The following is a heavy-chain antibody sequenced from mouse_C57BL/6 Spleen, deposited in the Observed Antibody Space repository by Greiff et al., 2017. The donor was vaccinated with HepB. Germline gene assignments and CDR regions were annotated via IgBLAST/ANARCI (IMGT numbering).Heavy chain of an antibody. V-gene: IGHV1-50*01. CDR3: TRGYYGSDLGWYFDV. CDR2: IDPSDSYT. CDR1: GYTFTSYW. D-gene: IGHD1-1*01. J-gene: IGHJ1*03. Sequence: VQLQQPGAELVKPGASVKLSCKASGYTFTSYWMQWVKQRPGQGLEWIGEIDPSDSYTNYNQKFKGKATLTVDTSSSTAYMQLSSLTSEDSAVYYCTRGYYGSDLGWYFDVWGTGTTVTVSS.